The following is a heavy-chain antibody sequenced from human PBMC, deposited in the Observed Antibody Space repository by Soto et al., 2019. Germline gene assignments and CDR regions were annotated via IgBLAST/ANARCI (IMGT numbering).Heavy chain of an antibody. D-gene: IGHD1-1*01. V-gene: IGHV3-30-3*01. CDR3: ARDEALGWLQLNDY. Sequence: QVPLVESGGGVVQPGRSLRLSCAASGFTFSSYAMHWVRQAPGKGLEWVAVISYDGSNKYYADSVKGRFTISRDNSKNTLYLQMNSLRAEDTAVYYCARDEALGWLQLNDYWGQGTLVTVSS. CDR2: ISYDGSNK. J-gene: IGHJ4*02. CDR1: GFTFSSYA.